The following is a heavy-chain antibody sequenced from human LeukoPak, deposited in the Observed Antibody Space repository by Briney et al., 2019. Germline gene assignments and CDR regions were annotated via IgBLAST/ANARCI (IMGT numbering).Heavy chain of an antibody. CDR2: ISSSSSYI. V-gene: IGHV3-21*01. CDR1: GFTFSSYS. CDR3: ARLSGSFGRYYFDY. J-gene: IGHJ4*02. D-gene: IGHD1-26*01. Sequence: KSGGSLRLSCAASGFTFSSYSMNWVRQAPGKGLEWVSSISSSSSYIYYADSVKGRFTISRDNAKNSLYLHMNSLRAEDTAVYYCARLSGSFGRYYFDYWGQGTLVTVSS.